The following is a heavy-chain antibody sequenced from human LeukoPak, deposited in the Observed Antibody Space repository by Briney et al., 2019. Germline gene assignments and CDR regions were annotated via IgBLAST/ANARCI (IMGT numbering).Heavy chain of an antibody. CDR1: GFTFSSYA. J-gene: IGHJ4*02. D-gene: IGHD6-19*01. CDR2: ISYDGSNK. V-gene: IGHV3-30*04. Sequence: GRSLGLSCAASGFTFSSYAMHWVRQAPGKGLEWVAVISYDGSNKYYADSVKGRFTISRDNSKNTLYLQMNSLRAEDTAVYYCASSTSGIAVAGAFDYWGQGTLVTVSS. CDR3: ASSTSGIAVAGAFDY.